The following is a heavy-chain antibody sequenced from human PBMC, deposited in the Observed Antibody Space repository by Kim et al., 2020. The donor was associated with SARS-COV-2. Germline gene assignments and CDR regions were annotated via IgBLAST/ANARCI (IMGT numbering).Heavy chain of an antibody. D-gene: IGHD2-15*01. CDR3: ARDRLVVAANLGRYYYYYYGMDV. V-gene: IGHV4-39*07. J-gene: IGHJ6*02. Sequence: SETLSLTCTVSGGSISSSSYYWGWIRQPPGKGLEWIGSIYYSGSTYYNPSLKSRVTISVDTSKNQFSLKLSSVTAADTAVYYCARDRLVVAANLGRYYYYYYGMDVWGQGTTVTVSS. CDR1: GGSISSSSYY. CDR2: IYYSGST.